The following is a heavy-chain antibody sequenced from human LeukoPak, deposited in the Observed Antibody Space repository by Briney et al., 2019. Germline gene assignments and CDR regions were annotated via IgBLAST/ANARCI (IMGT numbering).Heavy chain of an antibody. CDR1: GFTLNTYN. CDR2: ISSSSSYL. V-gene: IGHV3-21*01. CDR3: ARDQGADYYDSSGYYPPGYFDL. D-gene: IGHD3-22*01. Sequence: PGGSLRLSCAASGFTLNTYNMNWVRQAPGKGLEWVSSISSSSSYLFFADSVKGRFSISRDNTKNSLYLQMSGLRAEDTAVYYCARDQGADYYDSSGYYPPGYFDLWGRGTLVTVSS. J-gene: IGHJ2*01.